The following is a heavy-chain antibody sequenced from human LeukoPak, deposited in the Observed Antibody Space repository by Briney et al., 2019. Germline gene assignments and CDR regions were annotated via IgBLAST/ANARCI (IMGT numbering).Heavy chain of an antibody. CDR3: ARGAFAGYDYSGAPFYNRFDL. D-gene: IGHD5-12*01. CDR1: GSTFIDYY. CDR2: VNPDSGDI. J-gene: IGHJ5*02. V-gene: IGHV1-2*02. Sequence: ASVKVSCKASGSTFIDYYIQWVRQAPGQGLEWMGWVNPDSGDIKYAQNFQGRVTMTRDTSIGTVYMELNRLTSDDTGVYYCARGAFAGYDYSGAPFYNRFDLWGQGTLVTVSS.